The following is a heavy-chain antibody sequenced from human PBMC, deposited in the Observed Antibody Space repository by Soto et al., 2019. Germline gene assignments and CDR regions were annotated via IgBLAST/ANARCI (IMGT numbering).Heavy chain of an antibody. CDR2: IWYDGSNK. Sequence: QVHLVESGGGVVQPGKSLRLSCAASGFTFRNYGMHWVRQAPGKGLEWVAIIWYDGSNKYYADSVKGRFTISRDNSKTTLYLQMNSLRVEDTAVYYCAREDGVVARAFDYWGLGTLVTVSS. CDR3: AREDGVVARAFDY. D-gene: IGHD2-15*01. V-gene: IGHV3-33*01. J-gene: IGHJ4*02. CDR1: GFTFRNYG.